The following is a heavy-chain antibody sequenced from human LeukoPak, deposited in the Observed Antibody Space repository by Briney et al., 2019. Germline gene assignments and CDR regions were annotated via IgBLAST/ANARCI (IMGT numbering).Heavy chain of an antibody. CDR1: GFTYSSYA. V-gene: IGHV3-23*01. J-gene: IGHJ4*02. CDR3: ARDVNGGY. CDR2: LSGSGNSR. Sequence: GGSLRLSCAASGFTYSSYAMTWVRQSPGKGLEWVSTLSGSGNSRYYADSVQGRFTISRDNFKNTLYLQMNSLRVEDTAVYYCARDVNGGYWDQGTLVTVSS. D-gene: IGHD2-8*01.